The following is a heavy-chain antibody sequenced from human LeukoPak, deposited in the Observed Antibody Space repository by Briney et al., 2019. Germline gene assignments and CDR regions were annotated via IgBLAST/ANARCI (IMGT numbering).Heavy chain of an antibody. CDR3: ARTRAVAGSSAFGY. Sequence: GASVKVSCKASGYTFTSYDINWVRQATGQGLEWMGWMNPNSGNTGYAQKFQGRVTMTRDTSISTAYMELSSLRSEDTAVYYCARTRAVAGSSAFGYWGQGTLVTVSS. CDR1: GYTFTSYD. V-gene: IGHV1-8*01. J-gene: IGHJ4*02. CDR2: MNPNSGNT. D-gene: IGHD6-19*01.